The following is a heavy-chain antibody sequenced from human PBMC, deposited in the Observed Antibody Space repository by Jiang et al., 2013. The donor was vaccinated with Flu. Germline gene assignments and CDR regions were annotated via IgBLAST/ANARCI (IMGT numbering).Heavy chain of an antibody. J-gene: IGHJ5*02. CDR1: NDSIKSTTYY. Sequence: ETLSLTCTVSNDSIKSTTYYWAWIRQAPGKGLDWIGSIFYNGLAYYNPSLKSRVSISVDTSQNQFSLHLTSVTVADTGVYYCARLFGEFDVWGQGTRLSVAS. CDR2: IFYNGLA. D-gene: IGHD3-10*01. V-gene: IGHV4-39*01. CDR3: ARLFGEFDV.